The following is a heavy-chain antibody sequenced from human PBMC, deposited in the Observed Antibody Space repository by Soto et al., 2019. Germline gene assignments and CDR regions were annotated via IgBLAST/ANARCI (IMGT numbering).Heavy chain of an antibody. CDR3: ARELRSYYYYGMDV. V-gene: IGHV3-21*01. CDR2: ISSSSSYI. D-gene: IGHD4-17*01. CDR1: GFTFSSYS. Sequence: GGSLRLSCAASGFTFSSYSMNWVRQAPGKGLEWVSSISSSSSYIYYADSVKGRFTISRDNAKNSLYLQMNSLRAEDTAVYYCARELRSYYYYGMDVWGPGTTVTVSS. J-gene: IGHJ6*02.